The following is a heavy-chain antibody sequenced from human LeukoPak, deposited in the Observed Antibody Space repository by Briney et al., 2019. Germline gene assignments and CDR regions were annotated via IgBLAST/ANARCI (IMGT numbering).Heavy chain of an antibody. CDR3: ARDVRYCSSTSCSSGDAFDI. V-gene: IGHV4-39*07. D-gene: IGHD2-2*01. CDR1: GGSISSSSYY. CDR2: IYYSGST. J-gene: IGHJ3*02. Sequence: PSETLSLTCTVSGGSISSSSYYWGWIRQPPGKGLEWIGSIYYSGSTYYNPSLKSRVTISVDTSKNQFSLKLSSVTAADTAVYYCARDVRYCSSTSCSSGDAFDIWGQGTMVTVSS.